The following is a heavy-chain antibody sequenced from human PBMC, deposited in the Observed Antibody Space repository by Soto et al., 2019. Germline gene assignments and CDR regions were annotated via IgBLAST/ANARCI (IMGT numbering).Heavy chain of an antibody. J-gene: IGHJ3*02. V-gene: IGHV4-59*01. CDR1: GGSISSYY. CDR3: GRLTTLTAILSLTFDI. CDR2: IDYSGKT. Sequence: SETLSLTCTVSGGSISSYYWSWIRQPPGKGLECLGYIDYSGKTKYNPSLKSRVTISVDTSKNQFSLRLSSVTAADTAVYYCGRLTTLTAILSLTFDIWGRWTMVTVS. D-gene: IGHD4-17*01.